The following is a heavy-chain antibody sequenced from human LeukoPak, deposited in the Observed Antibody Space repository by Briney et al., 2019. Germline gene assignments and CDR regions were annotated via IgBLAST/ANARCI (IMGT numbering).Heavy chain of an antibody. V-gene: IGHV3-23*01. J-gene: IGHJ6*02. CDR1: GFTFSTYS. CDR3: AKGKSGSGSDV. D-gene: IGHD3-10*01. Sequence: PGGSLRLSCAASGFTFSTYSMRWVRQAPGKGLEWVSTITTSGRGTHYADSVKGRFSISRDNSKNTLYLQMNSLRAEDTAIYYCAKGKSGSGSDVWGQGTTVIVSS. CDR2: ITTSGRGT.